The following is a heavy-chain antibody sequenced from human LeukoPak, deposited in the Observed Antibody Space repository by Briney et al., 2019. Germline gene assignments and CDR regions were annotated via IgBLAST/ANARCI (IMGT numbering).Heavy chain of an antibody. CDR1: GVSVSSGSYY. CDR2: RYYSGST. J-gene: IGHJ1*01. CDR3: VRERNGFHH. V-gene: IGHV4-61*01. Sequence: SETLSLTCTVSGVSVSSGSYYWSWIRQPPGKGLEWVGYRYYSGSTKYSASLESRVTISVDTSKNQFSLKLTSWSAADTAVHYCVRERNGFHHWGQGTLVPVSS.